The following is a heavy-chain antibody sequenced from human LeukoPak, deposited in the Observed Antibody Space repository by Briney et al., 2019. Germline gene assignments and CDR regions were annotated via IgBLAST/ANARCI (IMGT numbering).Heavy chain of an antibody. CDR2: IYCSGST. CDR1: GGSISSYY. Sequence: SETLSLTCTVSGGSISSYYWSWIRQPPGKGLEWIGYIYCSGSTNYNPSLKSRVTISVDTSKNQFSLKLSSVTAADTAVYYCASGHYDYVWGSYRESFFDYWGQGTLVTVSS. D-gene: IGHD3-16*02. V-gene: IGHV4-59*01. CDR3: ASGHYDYVWGSYRESFFDY. J-gene: IGHJ4*02.